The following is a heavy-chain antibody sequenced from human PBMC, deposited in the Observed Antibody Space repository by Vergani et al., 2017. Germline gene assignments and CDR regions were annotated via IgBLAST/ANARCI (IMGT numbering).Heavy chain of an antibody. V-gene: IGHV3-33*08. CDR3: ARDKSKRAPAVMGTYYYYMDV. CDR2: IWHDGSNE. D-gene: IGHD3-16*01. J-gene: IGHJ6*03. Sequence: VEAGGGLVQPGGSLRLSCTASGFTFQAFAFHWVRQVSGRGLEWVAGIWHDGSNEKYVDSVQGRFTISRDNSKNTLYLEMESLRVEDTAVYFCARDKSKRAPAVMGTYYYYMDVWGKGTKVTVSS. CDR1: GFTFQAFA.